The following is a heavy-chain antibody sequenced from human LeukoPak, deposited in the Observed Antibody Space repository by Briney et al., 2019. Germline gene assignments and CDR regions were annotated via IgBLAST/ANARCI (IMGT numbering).Heavy chain of an antibody. CDR2: IKQDGSEK. J-gene: IGHJ4*02. D-gene: IGHD4-23*01. CDR1: GFTFSSYW. Sequence: QPGGSLSLSCAASGFTFSSYWMSWVRQAPGKGLGWVANIKQDGSEKYYVDSVKGRFTISRDNAKNSLYLQMNSLRAEDTAVYFCACRRWKTSAVDYWGQGTLVTVSS. V-gene: IGHV3-7*01. CDR3: ACRRWKTSAVDY.